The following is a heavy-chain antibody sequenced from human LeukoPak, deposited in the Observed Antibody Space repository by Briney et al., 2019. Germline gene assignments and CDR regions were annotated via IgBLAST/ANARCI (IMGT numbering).Heavy chain of an antibody. CDR3: ARVVVPAADMDV. V-gene: IGHV4-59*12. CDR2: VSDSGSVST. J-gene: IGHJ6*03. CDR1: GDSISGYY. Sequence: SETLSLTCAVSGDSISGYYWSWIRQPPGMGLEWIGYVSDSGSVSTDYNPSLKSRVTISVDTSKNQFSLKLSSVTAADTAVYYCARVVVPAADMDVWGKGTTVTVSS. D-gene: IGHD2-2*01.